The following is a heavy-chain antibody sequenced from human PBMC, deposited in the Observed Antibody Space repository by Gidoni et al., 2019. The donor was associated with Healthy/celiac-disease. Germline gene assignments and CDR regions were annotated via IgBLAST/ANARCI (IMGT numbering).Heavy chain of an antibody. J-gene: IGHJ4*02. V-gene: IGHV4-39*01. Sequence: QLQLQESGPGLVKPSETLSLTCTVSGGSISSSSYYWGWIRQPPGKGLEWIGSIYYSGSTYYNPSLKSRVTISVDTSKNQFSLKLSSVTAADTAVYYCARLRSLNWNDALFDYWGQGTLVTVSS. CDR1: GGSISSSSYY. CDR3: ARLRSLNWNDALFDY. D-gene: IGHD1-1*01. CDR2: IYYSGST.